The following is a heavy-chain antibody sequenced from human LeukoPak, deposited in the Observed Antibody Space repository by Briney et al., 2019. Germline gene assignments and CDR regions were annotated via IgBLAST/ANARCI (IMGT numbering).Heavy chain of an antibody. V-gene: IGHV4-59*08. CDR2: IYYSGST. D-gene: IGHD6-13*01. CDR1: GGSISSYY. J-gene: IGHJ6*02. CDR3: ARLPVAAAGRGYYYYYGMDV. Sequence: SETLSLTCTVSGGSISSYYWSWIRQPPGKGLEWIGYIYYSGSTNYNPSLKSRVTISVDTSKNQFSLKLSSVTAADTAVYYCARLPVAAAGRGYYYYYGMDVWGQGTTVTVS.